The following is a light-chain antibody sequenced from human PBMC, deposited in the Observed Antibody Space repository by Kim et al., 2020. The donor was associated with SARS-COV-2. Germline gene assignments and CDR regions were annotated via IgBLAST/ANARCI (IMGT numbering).Light chain of an antibody. J-gene: IGKJ5*01. CDR3: QQYGTSPIT. V-gene: IGKV3-20*01. CDR2: GTS. CDR1: QSVSSNY. Sequence: EIVLTQSPGTLSLSPGERGTLSCRASQSVSSNYLAWYQQKPGRAPRLLIYGTSTRATGIPDRFSGSGSGTDFTLTISRLEPEDFAVYYCQQYGTSPITFGQGTRLEIK.